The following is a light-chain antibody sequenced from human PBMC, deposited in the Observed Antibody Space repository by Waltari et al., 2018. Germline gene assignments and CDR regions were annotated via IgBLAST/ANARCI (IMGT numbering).Light chain of an antibody. CDR2: SAS. CDR1: QSISDF. Sequence: DIQMTQSPSSLSASVGDRVTITCRASQSISDFVNWYHQKPGNAPNVLIYSASSLQSGVPSRFSGSGSGTDFTFTISSLQPEDFAIYYCQQSYSLPLTFGGGTKVEMK. CDR3: QQSYSLPLT. V-gene: IGKV1-39*01. J-gene: IGKJ4*01.